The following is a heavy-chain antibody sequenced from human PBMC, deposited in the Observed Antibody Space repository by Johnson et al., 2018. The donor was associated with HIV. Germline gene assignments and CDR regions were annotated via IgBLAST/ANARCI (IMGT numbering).Heavy chain of an antibody. Sequence: EVQLVESGGGVVRPGGSLRLSCAASGFTLDDYGMSWVRQAPGKGLEWVSGINWNGGSTGYADSVKGRFTISRDNSKNTLYLQMNSLRAEDTAVYYCAREGYYDILTGYDRGAFDIWGQGTMVTVSS. CDR1: GFTLDDYG. J-gene: IGHJ3*02. V-gene: IGHV3-20*04. D-gene: IGHD3-9*01. CDR2: INWNGGST. CDR3: AREGYYDILTGYDRGAFDI.